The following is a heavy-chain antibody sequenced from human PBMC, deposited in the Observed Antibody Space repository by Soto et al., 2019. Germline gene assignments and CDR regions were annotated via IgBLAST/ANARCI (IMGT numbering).Heavy chain of an antibody. D-gene: IGHD6-6*01. CDR1: GGSFSGYY. CDR3: ARFIAARPGAGGMDV. J-gene: IGHJ6*02. CDR2: INHSGST. Sequence: SETLSLTCAGYGGSFSGYYWSWIRQPPGKGLEWIGEINHSGSTNYNPSLKSRVTISVDTSKNQFSLKLSSVTAADTAVYYCARFIAARPGAGGMDVWGQGTTVTVSS. V-gene: IGHV4-34*01.